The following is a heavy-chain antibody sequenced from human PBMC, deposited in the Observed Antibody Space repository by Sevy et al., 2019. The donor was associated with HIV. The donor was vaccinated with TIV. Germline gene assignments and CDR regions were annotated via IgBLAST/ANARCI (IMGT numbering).Heavy chain of an antibody. Sequence: GGSLRLSCAASGFTFRSYSMNWVRQAPGKGLEWLSSISDDSRYIYYSDSVKGRFTISRANAKSSLYLQMNSRRVEDTAIYYCARDFTIFGVVSGIDYWGQGNLVTVSS. CDR1: GFTFRSYS. V-gene: IGHV3-21*01. CDR3: ARDFTIFGVVSGIDY. J-gene: IGHJ4*02. D-gene: IGHD3-3*01. CDR2: ISDDSRYI.